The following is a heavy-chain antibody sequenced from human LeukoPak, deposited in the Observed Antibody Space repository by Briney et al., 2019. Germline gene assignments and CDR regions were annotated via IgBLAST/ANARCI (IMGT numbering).Heavy chain of an antibody. Sequence: GGSLRLSCAASGFTFSSYAMHWVRQAPGKGLEWVAVISYDGSNKYYADSVKGRFTISRDHSKNTLYLQMNSLRAEDTAVYYCARGPAARKGYYYGMDVWGQGTTVTVSS. CDR1: GFTFSSYA. D-gene: IGHD6-6*01. V-gene: IGHV3-30-3*01. CDR3: ARGPAARKGYYYGMDV. CDR2: ISYDGSNK. J-gene: IGHJ6*02.